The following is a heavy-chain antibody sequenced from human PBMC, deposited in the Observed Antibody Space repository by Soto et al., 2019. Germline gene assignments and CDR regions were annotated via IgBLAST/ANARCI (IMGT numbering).Heavy chain of an antibody. J-gene: IGHJ6*02. D-gene: IGHD6-13*01. CDR3: AGGRGRQQLVMSYYYGMDV. Sequence: SETLSLTCAVYGGSFSGYYWSWIRQPPGKGLEWIGEINHSGSTNYNPSLKSRVTISVDTSKNQFSLKLSSVTAADTAVYYCAGGRGRQQLVMSYYYGMDVWGQGTTVIVSS. CDR1: GGSFSGYY. CDR2: INHSGST. V-gene: IGHV4-34*01.